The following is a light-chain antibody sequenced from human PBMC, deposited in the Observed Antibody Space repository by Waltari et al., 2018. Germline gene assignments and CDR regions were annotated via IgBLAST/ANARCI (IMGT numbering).Light chain of an antibody. CDR2: QDS. Sequence: SSELTQTPSVSVSPGQTASITCSGATLADTYASWYQQKPCQSPVLVIYQDSKRPSGLPERFSGSNSGNTATLTISGTQAMDEADYYCQAWDSSTAVVFGGGTKLTVL. CDR1: TLADTY. V-gene: IGLV3-1*01. CDR3: QAWDSSTAVV. J-gene: IGLJ2*01.